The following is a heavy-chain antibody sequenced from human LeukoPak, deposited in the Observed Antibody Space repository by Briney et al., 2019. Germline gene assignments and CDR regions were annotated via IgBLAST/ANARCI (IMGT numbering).Heavy chain of an antibody. CDR3: ARDLELVYYDSSGYDY. D-gene: IGHD3-22*01. CDR2: ISSSSSYI. J-gene: IGHJ4*02. CDR1: GFTFSSYS. Sequence: GGSLRLSCAASGFTFSSYSMNWVRQAPGQGLEWVSCISSSSSYIYYADSLKGRFTISRDNAKNTLYLQMNSLRADDTAVYYCARDLELVYYDSSGYDYWGQGTLVIVSS. V-gene: IGHV3-21*06.